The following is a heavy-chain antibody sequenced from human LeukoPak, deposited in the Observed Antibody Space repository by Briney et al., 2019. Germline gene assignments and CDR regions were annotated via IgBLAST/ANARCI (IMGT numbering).Heavy chain of an antibody. CDR1: GGSISSYY. V-gene: IGHV4-59*08. CDR3: ARIGVRQYYYDSSGYYSGDV. Sequence: TSETLSLTCTVSGGSISSYYWSWIRQPPGKGLEWIGYIYYSGSTNYNPSLKSRVTISVDTSKNQFSLKLSSVTAADTAVYYCARIGVRQYYYDSSGYYSGDVWGKGTTVTVSS. D-gene: IGHD3-22*01. J-gene: IGHJ6*04. CDR2: IYYSGST.